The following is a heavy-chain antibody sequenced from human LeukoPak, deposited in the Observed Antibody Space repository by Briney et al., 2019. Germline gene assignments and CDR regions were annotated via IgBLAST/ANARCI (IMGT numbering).Heavy chain of an antibody. D-gene: IGHD6-13*01. J-gene: IGHJ4*02. V-gene: IGHV1-18*01. CDR1: GYTFTSYG. CDR3: AREPGGFIAAAGNFDY. CDR2: INAYNGNT. Sequence: ASVKVSCKASGYTFTSYGISWVRQAPGQGLEWMGWINAYNGNTNYAQKLQGRVTMTTDTSTSTAYRELRSLRSDDTAVYYCAREPGGFIAAAGNFDYWGQGTLVTVSS.